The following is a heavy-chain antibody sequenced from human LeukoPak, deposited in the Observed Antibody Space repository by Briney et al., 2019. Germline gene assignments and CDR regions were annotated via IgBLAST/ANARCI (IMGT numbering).Heavy chain of an antibody. CDR3: ARGGGFDY. J-gene: IGHJ4*02. CDR1: GFTFSSYT. Sequence: GGSLRLSCAASGFTFSSYTMNWVRQAPGKGLEWVSAISDGSRNTHYANSVKGRFTISRENAKNSLYLQMNSLRAGDTAVYYCARGGGFDYWGQGTLVTVSS. D-gene: IGHD3-10*01. V-gene: IGHV3-21*01. CDR2: ISDGSRNT.